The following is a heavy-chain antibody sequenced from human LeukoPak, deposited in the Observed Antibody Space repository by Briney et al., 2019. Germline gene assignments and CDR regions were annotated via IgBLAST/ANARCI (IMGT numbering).Heavy chain of an antibody. V-gene: IGHV4-31*03. Sequence: SETLSLTCTVSGGSISSGGYYWSWIRQHPGEGLEWIGYIYYSGSTYYNPSLKSRVTISVDTSKNQFSLKLSSVTAADTAVYYCARSRTGGSSFDHWGQGSLVTVSS. CDR1: GGSISSGGYY. CDR2: IYYSGST. CDR3: ARSRTGGSSFDH. J-gene: IGHJ4*02. D-gene: IGHD1-26*01.